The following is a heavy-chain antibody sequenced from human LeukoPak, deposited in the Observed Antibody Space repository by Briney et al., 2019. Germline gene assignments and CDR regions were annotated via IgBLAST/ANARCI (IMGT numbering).Heavy chain of an antibody. D-gene: IGHD2-15*01. CDR3: AKDKFSVAVVADRLKWFNP. Sequence: GGSLRLSCAASGFTFSSYDMSWVRQAPGKGPEWVSGISGSGGTTYYADSVEGRFTISRDNSKNTLYLQMNSLRADDTAVYYCAKDKFSVAVVADRLKWFNPWGQGTLVTVSS. J-gene: IGHJ5*02. V-gene: IGHV3-23*01. CDR2: ISGSGGTT. CDR1: GFTFSSYD.